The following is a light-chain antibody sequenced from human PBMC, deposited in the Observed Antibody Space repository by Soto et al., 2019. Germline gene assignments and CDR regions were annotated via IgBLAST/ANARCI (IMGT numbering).Light chain of an antibody. V-gene: IGKV1-9*01. Sequence: DIHLSQYPAYLSSAGGDRVTITCRASQGISNDLGWYQQKPGKAPRRLIYAASTLQSGVPSRFSGSGSGTEFSLTIRPLQPEDFATYYCQQLNQYPRTFGGGTKVDIK. CDR3: QQLNQYPRT. CDR2: AAS. J-gene: IGKJ4*02. CDR1: QGISND.